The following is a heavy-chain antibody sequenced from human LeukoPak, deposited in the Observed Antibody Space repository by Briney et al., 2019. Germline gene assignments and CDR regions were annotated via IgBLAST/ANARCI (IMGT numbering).Heavy chain of an antibody. Sequence: ASVKVSCKASGYTFTSYGISWVRQAPGQGLEWMGWISAYNGNTNYAQKLQGRVTTTTDTSTSTAYMELRSLRSDDTAVYYCARSITIFGVVIIGVGQPPDYWGQGTLVTVSS. D-gene: IGHD3-3*01. CDR1: GYTFTSYG. V-gene: IGHV1-18*01. J-gene: IGHJ4*02. CDR3: ARSITIFGVVIIGVGQPPDY. CDR2: ISAYNGNT.